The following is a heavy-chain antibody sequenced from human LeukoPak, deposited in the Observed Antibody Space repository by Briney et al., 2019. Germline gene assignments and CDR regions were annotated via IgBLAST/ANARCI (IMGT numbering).Heavy chain of an antibody. Sequence: SETLSLTCTVSGGSFSSYYWNWIRQPPGKGLEWIGYLYYTGTTTYNPSLKSRVTISVDTSKKQFSLKLSSVTAADTAVYYCARDGAPGGLAYFDYWGQGTLVTVSS. CDR2: LYYTGTT. V-gene: IGHV4-59*01. D-gene: IGHD3-16*01. J-gene: IGHJ4*02. CDR1: GGSFSSYY. CDR3: ARDGAPGGLAYFDY.